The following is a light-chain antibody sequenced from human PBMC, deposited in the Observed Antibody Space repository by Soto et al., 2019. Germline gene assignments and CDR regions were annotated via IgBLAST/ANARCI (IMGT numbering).Light chain of an antibody. CDR2: ENN. V-gene: IGLV1-51*02. Sequence: QSVLTQPPSVSAAPGQTVTISCSGSNSNIGNNYVSWYQQLPGTVPKYLIYENNKRPSGIPDRFSGSKSGTSATLGITGLQTGDEADYYCATWDNSLNAVVFGGGTKLTVL. CDR1: NSNIGNNY. CDR3: ATWDNSLNAVV. J-gene: IGLJ2*01.